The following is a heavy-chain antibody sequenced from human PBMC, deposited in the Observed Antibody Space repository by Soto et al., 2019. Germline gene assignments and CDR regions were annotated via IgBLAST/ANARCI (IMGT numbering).Heavy chain of an antibody. V-gene: IGHV1-3*01. Sequence: ASVKVSCKASGYTFTNYGVSWVRQAPGQRLEWMGWINAGNGNTKYSQNFQGRVTITRDTSASTAYMELSSLRSEDTAVYYCARSPTFGGFDIWGQGTMVTVS. CDR3: ARSPTFGGFDI. CDR2: INAGNGNT. J-gene: IGHJ3*02. CDR1: GYTFTNYG. D-gene: IGHD3-16*01.